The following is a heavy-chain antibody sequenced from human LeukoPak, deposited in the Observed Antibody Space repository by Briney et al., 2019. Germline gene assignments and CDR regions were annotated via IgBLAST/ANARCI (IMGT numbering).Heavy chain of an antibody. D-gene: IGHD6-25*01. CDR1: GGSISSGGYY. V-gene: IGHV4-31*03. Sequence: SETLSLTCTVSGGSISSGGYYWSWIRQHPGKGLEWIGYIYYSGSTYYNPSLKSRVTISVDTSKNQFSLKLSSVTAADTAVYYCAREKRPHGDLANWGQGTLVTVSS. CDR3: AREKRPHGDLAN. J-gene: IGHJ4*02. CDR2: IYYSGST.